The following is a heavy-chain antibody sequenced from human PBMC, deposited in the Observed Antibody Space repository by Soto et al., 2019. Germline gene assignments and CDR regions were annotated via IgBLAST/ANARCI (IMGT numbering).Heavy chain of an antibody. J-gene: IGHJ6*02. CDR3: ARGTRLELRAGMDV. V-gene: IGHV1-69*13. CDR1: GGTFSSYA. Sequence: ASVKVSCKASGGTFSSYAISWVRQAPGQGLEWMGGIIPIFGTANYAQKFQGRVTITADESTSTAYMELSSLRSEDTAVYYCARGTRLELRAGMDVWGQGTTVTVSS. CDR2: IIPIFGTA. D-gene: IGHD1-7*01.